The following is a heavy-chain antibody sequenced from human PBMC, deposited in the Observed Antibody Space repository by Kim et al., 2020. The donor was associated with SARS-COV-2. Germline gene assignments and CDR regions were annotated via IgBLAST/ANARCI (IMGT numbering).Heavy chain of an antibody. Sequence: SETLSLTCAVYGGSFSGYYWSWIRQPPRKGLEWIGEINHSGSTNYNPSLKSRVTISVDTSKNQFSLKLSSVTAADTAVYDCAGGNYYGMDVWGQGTPVTVSS. CDR2: INHSGST. CDR3: AGGNYYGMDV. V-gene: IGHV4-34*01. CDR1: GGSFSGYY. J-gene: IGHJ6*02.